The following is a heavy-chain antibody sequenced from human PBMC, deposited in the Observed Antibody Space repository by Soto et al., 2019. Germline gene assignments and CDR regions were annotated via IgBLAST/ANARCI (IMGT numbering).Heavy chain of an antibody. D-gene: IGHD3-9*01. J-gene: IGHJ6*02. V-gene: IGHV4-30-4*01. CDR3: ARQGYYDSLTGHNYYYYGMDV. CDR2: IYYSGSS. CDR1: GSSITNDDYY. Sequence: PSETLSLTCTVSGSSITNDDYYWSWIRQPPGKGLEWIGYIYYSGSSYYNPSLKSRVTISVDTSKNQFSLKLSSVTAADTAVYYCARQGYYDSLTGHNYYYYGMDVWGQGTKVTVYS.